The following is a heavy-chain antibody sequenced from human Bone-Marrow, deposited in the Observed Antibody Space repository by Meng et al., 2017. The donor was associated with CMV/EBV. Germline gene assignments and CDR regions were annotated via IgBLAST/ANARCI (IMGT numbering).Heavy chain of an antibody. CDR2: ISSSGSTI. D-gene: IGHD6-6*01. J-gene: IGHJ3*02. Sequence: GESLKISCAASGFTFSSYEMNWVRQAPGKGLEWVSYISSSGSTIYYADCVKGRFTISRDNAKNSLYLQMNSLRAEDTAVYYCARGSVGQLGFDHSAFDIWGQGTMVTVSS. CDR1: GFTFSSYE. V-gene: IGHV3-48*03. CDR3: ARGSVGQLGFDHSAFDI.